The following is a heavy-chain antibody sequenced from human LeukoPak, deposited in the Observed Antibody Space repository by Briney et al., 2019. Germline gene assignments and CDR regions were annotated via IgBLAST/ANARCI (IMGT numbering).Heavy chain of an antibody. D-gene: IGHD3-10*01. J-gene: IGHJ4*02. V-gene: IGHV3-53*01. CDR3: AREGAYGSGSYEH. Sequence: PGGSLRPSCAVSGSSVRGNYMSWVRQAPGKGLQWVSIIYSGESTYYADSVKGRFTISRDHSKNTLYLQMNRLRAEDTAVYYCAREGAYGSGSYEHWGQGTLVTVAS. CDR2: IYSGEST. CDR1: GSSVRGNY.